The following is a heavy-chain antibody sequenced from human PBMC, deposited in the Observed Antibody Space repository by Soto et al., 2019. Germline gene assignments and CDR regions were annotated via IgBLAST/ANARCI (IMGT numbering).Heavy chain of an antibody. V-gene: IGHV4-59*08. Sequence: QVQLQESGPGLVKPSETLSLTCTVSGGSISSYYWSWIRQPPEKGLEWIGYIYNSGSTLYNPSLKSRVTISIDTSKNQFSLRLSSVTAADTAIYYCAGDIRTGSYRFDYWGQGTLVTVSS. D-gene: IGHD1-26*01. J-gene: IGHJ4*02. CDR3: AGDIRTGSYRFDY. CDR1: GGSISSYY. CDR2: IYNSGST.